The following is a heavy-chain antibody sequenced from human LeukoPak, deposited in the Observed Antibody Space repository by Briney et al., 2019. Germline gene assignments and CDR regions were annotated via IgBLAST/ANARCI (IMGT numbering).Heavy chain of an antibody. D-gene: IGHD5-24*01. CDR2: IGIDSGNT. Sequence: GGSLRLSCAASGFTFSDYSMNWVRQAPGKGLEWISYIGIDSGNTNYADSVKGRFTISGDKAKNSLNLQMNSLRVEDTAVYYCARDYKYAFDNWGQGTLVTVSS. V-gene: IGHV3-48*01. CDR3: ARDYKYAFDN. CDR1: GFTFSDYS. J-gene: IGHJ4*02.